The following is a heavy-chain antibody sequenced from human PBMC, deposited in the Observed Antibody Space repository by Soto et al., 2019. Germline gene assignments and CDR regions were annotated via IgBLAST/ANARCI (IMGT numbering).Heavy chain of an antibody. CDR1: GFTFSNYE. CDR2: ISSGGNSI. J-gene: IGHJ4*02. Sequence: EVQLVESGGGLVQPGGSLRLSCAASGFTFSNYEMNWVRQAPGKGLEWVSYISSGGNSIYYADSVKGRFTISRDNAWSSLELQMNSLRDEDTAVYYCARENYGDAFDFGGQGTLVTVSS. D-gene: IGHD4-17*01. V-gene: IGHV3-48*03. CDR3: ARENYGDAFDF.